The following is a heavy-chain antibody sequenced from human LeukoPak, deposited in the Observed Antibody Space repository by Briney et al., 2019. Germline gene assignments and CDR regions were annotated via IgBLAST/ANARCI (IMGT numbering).Heavy chain of an antibody. Sequence: SETLSLTCTVSGGSISSSSYYWGWIRQPPGEGLEWIGSIFYSGRTYYNPSLKSRVTISVDASKTHFSLELRCVTATDTAVFYCARHPRCSSSDSCYRGGDFDYWGQRTLVTVSS. J-gene: IGHJ4*02. CDR2: IFYSGRT. V-gene: IGHV4-39*01. CDR1: GGSISSSSYY. CDR3: ARHPRCSSSDSCYRGGDFDY. D-gene: IGHD2-2*01.